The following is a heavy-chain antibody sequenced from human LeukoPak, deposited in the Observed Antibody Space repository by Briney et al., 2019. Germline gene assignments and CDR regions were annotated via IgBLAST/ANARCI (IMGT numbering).Heavy chain of an antibody. J-gene: IGHJ5*02. Sequence: GSLRLSCAASGFAFSGYSMNWVRQAPGKGLEWVSYISSSSSTTYYADSVEGRCTISRDNAKKSLYLQMNSLRDEDTAVYYCARVVVGATSHWFDPWGQGTLVTVSS. CDR3: ARVVVGATSHWFDP. V-gene: IGHV3-48*02. D-gene: IGHD1-26*01. CDR1: GFAFSGYS. CDR2: ISSSSSTT.